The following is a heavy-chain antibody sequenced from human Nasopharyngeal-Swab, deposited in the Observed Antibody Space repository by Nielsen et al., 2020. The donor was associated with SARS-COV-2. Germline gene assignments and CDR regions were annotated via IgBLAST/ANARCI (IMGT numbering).Heavy chain of an antibody. CDR3: ARYSTYCSGGTCYNPLHY. J-gene: IGHJ4*02. D-gene: IGHD2-15*01. CDR2: ISSGSSYT. CDR1: GFTFSDYY. V-gene: IGHV3-11*06. Sequence: GGSLRLSCAASGFTFSDYYMTWIRQAPGKGLDWVSYISSGSSYTSYADSVWGRFTISRDNAKNSLYLQMNSLRAEDTAIYYCARYSTYCSGGTCYNPLHYWGQGTLVTVSS.